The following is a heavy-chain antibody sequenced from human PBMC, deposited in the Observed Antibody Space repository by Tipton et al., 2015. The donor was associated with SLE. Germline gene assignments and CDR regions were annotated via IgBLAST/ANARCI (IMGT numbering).Heavy chain of an antibody. V-gene: IGHV4-34*01. D-gene: IGHD5-18*01. J-gene: IGHJ4*02. CDR2: INHSGST. CDR1: GGSISSHY. CDR3: ARHVNSIQLWTWGYYFDY. Sequence: TLSLTCTVSGGSISSHYWSWIRQPPGKGLEWIGEINHSGSTNYNPSLKSRVTISVDTSKNQFSLKLSSVTAADTAVYYCARHVNSIQLWTWGYYFDYWGQGTLVTVSS.